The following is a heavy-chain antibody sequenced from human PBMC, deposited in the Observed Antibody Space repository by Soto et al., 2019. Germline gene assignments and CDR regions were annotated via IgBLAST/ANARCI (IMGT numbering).Heavy chain of an antibody. CDR1: GFTFSTYS. D-gene: IGHD1-26*01. J-gene: IGHJ4*02. CDR3: ARSLVRGAPDS. CDR2: IDPSSVYI. V-gene: IGHV3-21*01. Sequence: EVQLVESGGGLVKLGGSLRLSCAASGFTFSTYSMHWVRQAPGKGLEWVSSIDPSSVYIFYAASLQGRFTVSRANAQNSFYLQMNSLRAEDTAVYYCARSLVRGAPDSWGQGTLVTVSS.